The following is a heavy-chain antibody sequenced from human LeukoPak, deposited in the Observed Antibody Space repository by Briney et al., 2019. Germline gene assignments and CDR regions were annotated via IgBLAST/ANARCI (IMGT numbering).Heavy chain of an antibody. D-gene: IGHD3-22*01. Sequence: ASETLSLTCAVYGGSFSGYYWSWIRQYPGKGLEWIGYIYYSGSTYYNPSLKSRVTISVDTSKNQFSLKLSSVTAADTAVYYCANLVVTKGNHYFDYWGQGTLVTVSS. CDR2: IYYSGST. V-gene: IGHV4-31*11. CDR1: GGSFSGYY. J-gene: IGHJ4*02. CDR3: ANLVVTKGNHYFDY.